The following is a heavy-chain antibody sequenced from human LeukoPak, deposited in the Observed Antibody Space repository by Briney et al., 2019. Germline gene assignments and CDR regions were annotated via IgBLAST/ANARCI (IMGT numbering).Heavy chain of an antibody. J-gene: IGHJ4*02. CDR3: ARGRLRWTLSYFDY. CDR1: DGSFSGYY. Sequence: PSETLSLTCAVYDGSFSGYYWSWIRQSPGKGLEWIGEINHIGTTNHNPSLKSRVTISVDTSKNQSSLKLSSVTAADTAVYYCARGRLRWTLSYFDYWGQGTLVTVSS. CDR2: INHIGTT. V-gene: IGHV4-34*01. D-gene: IGHD4-23*01.